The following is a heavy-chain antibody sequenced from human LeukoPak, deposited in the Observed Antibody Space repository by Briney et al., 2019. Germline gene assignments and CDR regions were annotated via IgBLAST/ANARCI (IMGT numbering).Heavy chain of an antibody. Sequence: SETLSLTCTVSGGSISSYYWSWIRQPPGKGLEWIGYIYYSGSTNYNPSLKSRVTISVDTPKNQFSLKLSSVTAADTAVYYCARGSGLTGYAYYFDYWGQGTLVTVSS. CDR1: GGSISSYY. V-gene: IGHV4-59*01. D-gene: IGHD3-9*01. CDR3: ARGSGLTGYAYYFDY. CDR2: IYYSGST. J-gene: IGHJ4*02.